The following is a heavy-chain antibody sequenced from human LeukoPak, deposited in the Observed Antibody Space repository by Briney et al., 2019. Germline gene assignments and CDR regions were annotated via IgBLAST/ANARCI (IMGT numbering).Heavy chain of an antibody. Sequence: SETLSLTCAVYGGSFSDYYWSWIRQPPGKGLEWIGEINHSGSTNYKPSLKSRVTISIDKSRNQFSLKLSSVTAADTAVYYCARGGAEYYYGSGSQDYWGQGILVTVSS. D-gene: IGHD3-10*01. CDR1: GGSFSDYY. V-gene: IGHV4-34*01. J-gene: IGHJ4*02. CDR2: INHSGST. CDR3: ARGGAEYYYGSGSQDY.